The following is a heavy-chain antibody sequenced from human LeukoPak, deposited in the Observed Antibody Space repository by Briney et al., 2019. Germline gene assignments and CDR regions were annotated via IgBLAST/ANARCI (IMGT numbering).Heavy chain of an antibody. CDR1: GFTFSSYS. D-gene: IGHD3-22*01. V-gene: IGHV3-23*01. CDR3: AKHDYDSSGRLYAFDI. Sequence: PGGSLRLSCAASGFTFSSYSMNWVRQAPGNGLEWVSAISGSGGTIYYADSVKGRFTISRDNSKNTLYLEMNSLRAEDTAVYYCAKHDYDSSGRLYAFDIWGQGTMVTVCS. CDR2: ISGSGGTI. J-gene: IGHJ3*02.